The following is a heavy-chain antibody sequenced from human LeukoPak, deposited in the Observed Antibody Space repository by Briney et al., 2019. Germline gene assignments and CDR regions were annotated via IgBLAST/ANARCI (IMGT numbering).Heavy chain of an antibody. J-gene: IGHJ4*02. CDR1: GGSISSYY. CDR2: IYYSGST. D-gene: IGHD3-22*01. V-gene: IGHV4-59*01. Sequence: SETLSLTCTVSGGSISSYYWSWIRQPPGKGLEWIGYIYYSGSTNYSPSLKSRVTISVDTSKNQFSLKLSSVTAADTAVYYCASLGNYDSSHDYWGQGTLVTVSS. CDR3: ASLGNYDSSHDY.